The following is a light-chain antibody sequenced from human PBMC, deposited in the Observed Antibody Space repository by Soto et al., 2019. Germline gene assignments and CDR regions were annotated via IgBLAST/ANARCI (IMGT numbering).Light chain of an antibody. J-gene: IGLJ1*01. V-gene: IGLV2-14*01. Sequence: QSVLTQPASVSGSPGQSITISCTGTSSDVGGYNYVSWYQQHPGKAPKLMIYDVRNRPSGVSYRFSGSKSVNTASLTISGLQAADEADYFCSSFPSSMTNVFGSGTKVTVL. CDR3: SSFPSSMTNV. CDR2: DVR. CDR1: SSDVGGYNY.